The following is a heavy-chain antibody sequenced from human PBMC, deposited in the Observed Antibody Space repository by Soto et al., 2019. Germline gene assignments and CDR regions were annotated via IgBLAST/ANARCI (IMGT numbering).Heavy chain of an antibody. CDR2: ISSNGGST. D-gene: IGHD1-26*01. CDR3: VGPSGSYQYYYYGMDV. Sequence: GGSLRLSCSASGFTFSSYAMHWVRQAPGKGLEYVSAISSNGGSTYYADSVKGRFTISRDNSKNTLYLQMSSLRAEDTAVYYCVGPSGSYQYYYYGMDVWGQGTTVTVSS. V-gene: IGHV3-64D*06. CDR1: GFTFSSYA. J-gene: IGHJ6*02.